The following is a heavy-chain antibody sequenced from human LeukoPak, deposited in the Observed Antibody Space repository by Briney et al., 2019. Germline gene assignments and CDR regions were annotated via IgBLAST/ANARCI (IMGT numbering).Heavy chain of an antibody. CDR1: GFTFSSYA. J-gene: IGHJ4*02. CDR3: AKDLPDYVWGSYRSAVLFDY. Sequence: GGSLRLSCAASGFTFSSYAMSWVRQAPGRGLEWVSAISGSGGSTYYADSVKGRFTISRDNSKNTLYLKINSLRAEDTAVYYCAKDLPDYVWGSYRSAVLFDYWGQGTLVTVSS. V-gene: IGHV3-23*01. CDR2: ISGSGGST. D-gene: IGHD3-16*02.